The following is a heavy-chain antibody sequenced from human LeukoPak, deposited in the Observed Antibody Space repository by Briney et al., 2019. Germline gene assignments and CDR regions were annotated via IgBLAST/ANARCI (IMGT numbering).Heavy chain of an antibody. CDR3: AKVVDFWSGPLDY. Sequence: GGSLRLSCAASGFTFSDYYMSWIRQAPGKGLEWVSYISSSGSTIYYADSVKGRFTISRDNSKNTLYLQMNSLRAEDTAVYYCAKVVDFWSGPLDYWGQGTLVTVSS. D-gene: IGHD3-3*01. J-gene: IGHJ4*02. CDR1: GFTFSDYY. V-gene: IGHV3-11*01. CDR2: ISSSGSTI.